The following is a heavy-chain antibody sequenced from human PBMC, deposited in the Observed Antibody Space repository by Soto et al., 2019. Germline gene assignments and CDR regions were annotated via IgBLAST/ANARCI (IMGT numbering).Heavy chain of an antibody. CDR3: AKDPSITGTTEYFQH. CDR2: ISGSGGST. V-gene: IGHV3-23*01. CDR1: GFTFSSYA. D-gene: IGHD1-7*01. J-gene: IGHJ1*01. Sequence: GGSLRLSCVASGFTFSSYAMSWVRQAPGKGLEWVSAISGSGGSTYYADSVKGRFTISRDNSKNTLYLQMNSLRAEDTAVDYCAKDPSITGTTEYFQHWGQGTLVTVSS.